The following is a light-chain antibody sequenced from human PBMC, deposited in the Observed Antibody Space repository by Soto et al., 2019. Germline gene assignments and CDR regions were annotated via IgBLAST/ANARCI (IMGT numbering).Light chain of an antibody. J-gene: IGKJ5*01. Sequence: DIQLTQSPSSVSASVGDRVTITCRASQGISSWLAWYQQKPGKAPRLLIYGVSNLQSGVPTRFRGSGSGSDFTLTISRLEPEDFATYYCQQRNSLPITFGQGTNLEIK. CDR2: GVS. CDR1: QGISSW. V-gene: IGKV1-12*01. CDR3: QQRNSLPIT.